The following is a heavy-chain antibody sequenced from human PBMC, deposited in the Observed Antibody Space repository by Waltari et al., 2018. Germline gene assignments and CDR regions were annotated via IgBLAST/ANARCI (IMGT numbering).Heavy chain of an antibody. CDR2: IDYSGST. V-gene: IGHV4-39*01. J-gene: IGHJ3*02. Sequence: QLQLQESGPGLVKPSETLSLTCTVSGGSISSSSYYWGWIRQPAGKGLEWIGSIDYSGSTYHTPSLKRRVTISVDTSKNQFSLNLSSVTAADTAVYYCARHDCGSYYWWGCDAFDIWGQGTMVTVSS. CDR3: ARHDCGSYYWWGCDAFDI. D-gene: IGHD1-26*01. CDR1: GGSISSSSYY.